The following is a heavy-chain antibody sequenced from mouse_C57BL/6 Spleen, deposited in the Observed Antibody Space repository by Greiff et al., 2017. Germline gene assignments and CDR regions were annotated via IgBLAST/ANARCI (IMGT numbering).Heavy chain of an antibody. V-gene: IGHV1-55*01. D-gene: IGHD3-2*02. J-gene: IGHJ3*01. CDR3: ARGGGSGFAY. Sequence: VKLQQPGAELVKPGASVKMSCKASGYTFTSYCITWVKQSHGQGLEWIGDIYPGSGSTSYNEKFKSKATLTVDTSSSTAYMQLRSLTSEDSAVYYCARGGGSGFAYWGQGTLVTVSA. CDR2: IYPGSGST. CDR1: GYTFTSYC.